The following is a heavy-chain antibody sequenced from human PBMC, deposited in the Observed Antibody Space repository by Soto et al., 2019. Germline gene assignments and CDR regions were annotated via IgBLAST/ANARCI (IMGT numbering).Heavy chain of an antibody. Sequence: QVQLVESGGGVVQPGRSLRLSCAVSGFTVSTFGMHWVRQAPGKGLEWVAVISRDGNTKFYADSVKGRFTISRDNSRNTLFLEMNSLRGDDMAVYYCPGEVASGYWGQGTLVTVSS. CDR3: PGEVASGY. CDR2: ISRDGNTK. J-gene: IGHJ4*02. V-gene: IGHV3-30*03. D-gene: IGHD2-21*01. CDR1: GFTVSTFG.